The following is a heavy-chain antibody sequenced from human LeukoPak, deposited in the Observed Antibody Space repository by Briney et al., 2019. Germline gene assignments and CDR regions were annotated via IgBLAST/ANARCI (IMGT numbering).Heavy chain of an antibody. V-gene: IGHV4-31*03. Sequence: SETLSLTCTVSGGSISSGGYYWSWTRQHPGKGLEWIGYIYYSGSTYYNPSLKSRVTISVGTSKNQFSLKLSSVTAADTAVYYCARVGGYFDWLLCDYWGQGTLVTVSS. CDR3: ARVGGYFDWLLCDY. J-gene: IGHJ4*02. CDR1: GGSISSGGYY. CDR2: IYYSGST. D-gene: IGHD3-9*01.